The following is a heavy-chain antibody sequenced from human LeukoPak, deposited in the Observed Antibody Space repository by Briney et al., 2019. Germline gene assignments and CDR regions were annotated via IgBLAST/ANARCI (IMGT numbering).Heavy chain of an antibody. V-gene: IGHV4-59*01. CDR2: IHYSGST. CDR1: GGSITNYY. J-gene: IGHJ4*02. Sequence: PSETLSLTCTVSGGSITNYYWSWIRQPSGKGLEWIGYIHYSGSTKYKSSLRSRVTISVDTSKNQFSLKLNSVTAADTAVYYCARGKEVITMLRGLKPGYYFDYWGQGTLVTVSS. CDR3: ARGKEVITMLRGLKPGYYFDY. D-gene: IGHD3-10*01.